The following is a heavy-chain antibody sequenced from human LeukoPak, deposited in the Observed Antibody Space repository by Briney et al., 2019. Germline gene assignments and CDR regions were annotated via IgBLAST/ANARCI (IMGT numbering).Heavy chain of an antibody. D-gene: IGHD6-13*01. CDR1: GFTFSSYA. V-gene: IGHV3-30*04. CDR3: ASLPVAAAGTSFVPEDY. CDR2: ISYDGSNK. Sequence: PGRSLRLSCAASGFTFSSYAMHWVRQAPGKGLEWVAVISYDGSNKYYADSVKGRFTISRDNSKNTLYLQMNSLRAEDTAVYYCASLPVAAAGTSFVPEDYWGQGTLVTVSS. J-gene: IGHJ4*02.